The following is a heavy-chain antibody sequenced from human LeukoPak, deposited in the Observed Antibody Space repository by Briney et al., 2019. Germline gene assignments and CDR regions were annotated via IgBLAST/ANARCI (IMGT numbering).Heavy chain of an antibody. J-gene: IGHJ5*02. CDR2: ISSSSSYI. D-gene: IGHD6-6*01. CDR3: ARLNTLPYSSSSGWFDP. Sequence: GGSLRLSCAASGFTFSSYSMNWVRQAPGKGLEWVSSISSSSSYIYYADSVKGRFTISRDNAKNSLYLQMNSLRAEDTAVYYCARLNTLPYSSSSGWFDPWGQGTLVTVSS. CDR1: GFTFSSYS. V-gene: IGHV3-21*01.